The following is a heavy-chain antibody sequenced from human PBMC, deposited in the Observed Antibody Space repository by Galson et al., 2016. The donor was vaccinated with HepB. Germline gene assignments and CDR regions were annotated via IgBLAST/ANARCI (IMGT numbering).Heavy chain of an antibody. D-gene: IGHD3/OR15-3a*01. CDR3: ARVDGMTFGEFVSNNYHYGLDV. V-gene: IGHV3-66*01. CDR2: IYGGST. Sequence: SLRLSCAASGFTVSSNYMSWVRQAPGKGLEWVSLIYGGSTYYADSVKGRFTISRDNSKNTLYLQMNSLRAEDTAVYYCARVDGMTFGEFVSNNYHYGLDVWGPGTTVIVSS. J-gene: IGHJ6*02. CDR1: GFTVSSNY.